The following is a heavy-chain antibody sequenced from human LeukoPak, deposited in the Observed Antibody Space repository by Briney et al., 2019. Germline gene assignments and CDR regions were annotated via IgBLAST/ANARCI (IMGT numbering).Heavy chain of an antibody. CDR1: EYSVSSNSAA. J-gene: IGHJ6*03. CDR3: ARGPQLVDYYYIDV. D-gene: IGHD6-13*01. Sequence: SQTLSVTCAISEYSVSSNSAAWHWIRQSPSRGLEWLGRTYYRSKWYYDYAVSVKSRITINPDTSKNQFTLQLNSVTPEATAVYYCARGPQLVDYYYIDVWGKGTTVTVSS. CDR2: TYYRSKWYY. V-gene: IGHV6-1*01.